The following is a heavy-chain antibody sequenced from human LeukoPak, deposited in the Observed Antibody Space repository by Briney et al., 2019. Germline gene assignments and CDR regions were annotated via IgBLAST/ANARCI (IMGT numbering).Heavy chain of an antibody. CDR2: IYYSGST. D-gene: IGHD6-6*01. J-gene: IGHJ5*02. CDR3: ARGEQLVTWFDP. CDR1: GGSISSYY. V-gene: IGHV4-59*01. Sequence: SETLSLTCTVSGGSISSYYWNWIRQPPGKGLEWIGYIYYSGSTNYNPSLMSRVTISVDTSKNQFSLKLSSVTAADTAVYYCARGEQLVTWFDPWGQGTLVTVSS.